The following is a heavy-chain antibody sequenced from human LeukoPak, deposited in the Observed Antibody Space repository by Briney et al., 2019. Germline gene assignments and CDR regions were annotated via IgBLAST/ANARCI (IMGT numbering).Heavy chain of an antibody. D-gene: IGHD6-19*01. CDR1: GYTLIELS. Sequence: ASVRVSCKVSGYTLIELSMHWVRQAPGKGLEWMGGFDPEDGEAIYAQKFQRRVTMTEDTSTDTPYMELSSLGSEDTAVYYCATEASSSGWYGLFDYWGQGTLVTVSS. CDR2: FDPEDGEA. CDR3: ATEASSSGWYGLFDY. V-gene: IGHV1-24*01. J-gene: IGHJ4*02.